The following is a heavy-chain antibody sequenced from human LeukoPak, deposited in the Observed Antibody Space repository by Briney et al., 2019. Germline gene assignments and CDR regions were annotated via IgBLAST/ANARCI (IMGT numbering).Heavy chain of an antibody. CDR2: ISAGGAT. Sequence: GGSLRLSCAVSGLTFSRYAMSWVRQAPGKGLEWVSTISAGGATFYADSVRGRFTISRDNSKNTLYLQMNSLRAEDTAVYYCAKRSGSLHYYEYWGQGTLVTVSS. CDR1: GLTFSRYA. J-gene: IGHJ4*02. V-gene: IGHV3-23*01. CDR3: AKRSGSLHYYEY. D-gene: IGHD1-26*01.